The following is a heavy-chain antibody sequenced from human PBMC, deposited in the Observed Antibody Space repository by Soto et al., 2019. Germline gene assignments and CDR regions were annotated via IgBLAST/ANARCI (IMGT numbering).Heavy chain of an antibody. J-gene: IGHJ4*02. CDR3: AGGVVVPAAMAVFDQ. V-gene: IGHV4-4*07. CDR1: NASITEYY. D-gene: IGHD2-2*01. CDR2: TSARGST. Sequence: QLQESGPGLVKPSETLSLTCTVSNASITEYYWPWIRQSAGRGLEWIGRTSARGSTDYNPSLKGRVTMSVDASKNQFSLRLTSVTAADTAVYFCAGGVVVPAAMAVFDQWGQGTLVTVSS.